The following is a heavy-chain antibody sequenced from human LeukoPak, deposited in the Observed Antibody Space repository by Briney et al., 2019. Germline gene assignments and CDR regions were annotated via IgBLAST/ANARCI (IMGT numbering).Heavy chain of an antibody. Sequence: PGGSLRLSCAASGFTFRNFGMSWVRQAPGKGLEWVSSISRSGRTTYYADSVKAQFNISRDNSKKTLYLQMSSLRVEDSAIYYCAKEMALAYCGTDCSWGIDSWGQGILVTVSS. D-gene: IGHD2-21*02. CDR2: ISRSGRTT. CDR1: GFTFRNFG. V-gene: IGHV3-23*01. CDR3: AKEMALAYCGTDCSWGIDS. J-gene: IGHJ4*02.